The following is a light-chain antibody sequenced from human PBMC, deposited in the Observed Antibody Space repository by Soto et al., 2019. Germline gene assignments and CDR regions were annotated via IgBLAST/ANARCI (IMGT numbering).Light chain of an antibody. J-gene: IGLJ2*01. CDR3: QSYDTPVYV. CDR2: GNS. CDR1: SSNIGAGYD. V-gene: IGLV1-40*01. Sequence: QSVLTQPPSVSGAPGQRVTIYCTGSSSNIGAGYDVHWYQQLPGAAPKLLIYGNSNRPSGVPDRFSGSRSGTSASLAITGLQPEDEADYYCQSYDTPVYVFGGGTKLTVL.